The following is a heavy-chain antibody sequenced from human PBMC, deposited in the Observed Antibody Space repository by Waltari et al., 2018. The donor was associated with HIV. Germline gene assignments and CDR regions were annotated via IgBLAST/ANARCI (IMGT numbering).Heavy chain of an antibody. CDR2: IKEDGSEK. CDR1: GSTLSSDW. V-gene: IGHV3-7*01. Sequence: EVQLVESGGGLVQPGGSLRLSCEATGSTLSSDWMTWVRQAPGEGLEWVAKIKEDGSEKRVLEFGEGRITNLRDNAKNSVYLQMNSLRAEDTAVYYCARSRSDAFDLWGQGTMVTVSS. CDR3: ARSRSDAFDL. J-gene: IGHJ3*01.